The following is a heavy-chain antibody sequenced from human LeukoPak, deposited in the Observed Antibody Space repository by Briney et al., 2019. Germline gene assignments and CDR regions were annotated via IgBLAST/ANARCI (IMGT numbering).Heavy chain of an antibody. Sequence: SETLSLTCTVSGGSISSYYWSWIRQPAGKGLEWIGRIYSSGSTNYNPSLKSRVSMSVDTSKNQFSLKVRSVTASDTAVYYCAREAGHGYAPVWGQGILVTVSS. CDR3: AREAGHGYAPV. V-gene: IGHV4-4*07. CDR2: IYSSGST. CDR1: GGSISSYY. J-gene: IGHJ4*02. D-gene: IGHD2-2*01.